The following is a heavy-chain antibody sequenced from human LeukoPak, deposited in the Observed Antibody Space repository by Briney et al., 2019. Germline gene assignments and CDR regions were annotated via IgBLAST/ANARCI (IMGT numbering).Heavy chain of an antibody. D-gene: IGHD3-22*01. J-gene: IGHJ4*02. CDR3: ARVMYYYHSSGSIAVYYFDY. CDR2: INSDGSTT. Sequence: PGGSLRLSCAASGFTFSSHWMHWVRQAPGKGLVWVSRINSDGSTTSYADSVKGRFTISRDNAENTLYLQMNSLRAEDTAVYYCARVMYYYHSSGSIAVYYFDYWGQGTLVTVSS. V-gene: IGHV3-74*01. CDR1: GFTFSSHW.